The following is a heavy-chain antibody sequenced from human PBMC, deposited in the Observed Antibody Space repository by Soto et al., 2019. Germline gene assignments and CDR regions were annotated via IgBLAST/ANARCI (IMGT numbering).Heavy chain of an antibody. D-gene: IGHD3-16*01. V-gene: IGHV3-23*01. CDR2: ISGSGGST. CDR3: AKLDYRYFVGGVVYY. CDR1: GFTFSSYA. Sequence: EVQLLESGGGLVQPGGSLRLSCAASGFTFSSYAMSWVRQAPGKGLEWVSAISGSGGSTYYADSVKGRFTISRDNSKNPVYLQMNRLRAEEQAVYYCAKLDYRYFVGGVVYYWGQGTLVTVSS. J-gene: IGHJ4*02.